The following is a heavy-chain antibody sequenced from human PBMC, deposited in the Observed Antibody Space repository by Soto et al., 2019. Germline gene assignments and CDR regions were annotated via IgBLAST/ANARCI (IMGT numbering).Heavy chain of an antibody. Sequence: SETLSLTCAVSGGSISSGGYSWIWIRQPPGKGLEWIGYIYHSGSTYYNPSLKSRVTISVDRSKNQFSLKLSSVTAADTAVYYCALEGGNWGQGNLVTVYS. J-gene: IGHJ4*02. CDR3: ALEGGN. CDR2: IYHSGST. D-gene: IGHD3-16*01. V-gene: IGHV4-30-2*01. CDR1: GGSISSGGYS.